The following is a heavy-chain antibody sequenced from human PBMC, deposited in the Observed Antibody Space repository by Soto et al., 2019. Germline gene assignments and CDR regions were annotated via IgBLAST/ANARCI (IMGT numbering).Heavy chain of an antibody. CDR2: IYYSGKT. CDR1: GGSISSSSYY. J-gene: IGHJ5*02. V-gene: IGHV4-39*01. D-gene: IGHD3-22*01. CDR3: ARDYFDSSDYTTNWFDP. Sequence: SETLSLTCTVSGGSISSSSYYWGWIRQPPGKGLEWIGSIYYSGKTYYNPSLKSRVTTSVDTSKNQFSLKLSSVTAADTALYYCARDYFDSSDYTTNWFDPWGQGTLVTVSS.